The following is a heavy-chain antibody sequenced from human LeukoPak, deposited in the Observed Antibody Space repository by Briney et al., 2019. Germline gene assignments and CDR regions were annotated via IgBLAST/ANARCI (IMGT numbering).Heavy chain of an antibody. D-gene: IGHD5-18*01. CDR1: GFTFSNYE. J-gene: IGHJ4*02. Sequence: SGGALRLSCAASGFTFSNYERNWVRQAPGKVLEWVSFISDSGGTIYYADAVKGRFTISRDNAKNSLSLQMSSLRVEDTAVYYCAGGLPNGHSYGPAYWGQGTLVTVSS. CDR2: ISDSGGTI. CDR3: AGGLPNGHSYGPAY. V-gene: IGHV3-48*03.